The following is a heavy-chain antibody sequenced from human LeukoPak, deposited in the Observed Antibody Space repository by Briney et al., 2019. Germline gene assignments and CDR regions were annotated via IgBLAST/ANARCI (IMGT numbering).Heavy chain of an antibody. CDR2: INHSGST. CDR1: GGSFSGYY. D-gene: IGHD2-2*02. Sequence: PSETLSLTCAVYGGSFSGYYWSWIRQPPGKGLEWIGEINHSGSTNYNPSLKSRVTISVDTSKNQFSLKLSSVPAADTAVYYCAREGDLGYCSSTSCYSWFDPWGQGTLVTVSS. V-gene: IGHV4-34*01. J-gene: IGHJ5*02. CDR3: AREGDLGYCSSTSCYSWFDP.